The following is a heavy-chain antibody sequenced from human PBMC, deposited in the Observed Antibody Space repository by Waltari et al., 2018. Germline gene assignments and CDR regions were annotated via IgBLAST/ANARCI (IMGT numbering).Heavy chain of an antibody. CDR3: ARYGGNRGGNWFDP. CDR2: IYYSGST. D-gene: IGHD2-15*01. V-gene: IGHV4-30-4*08. Sequence: LTCTVSGGSISSGDYYWSWIRQPPGKGLEWIGYIYYSGSTYYNPSLKSRVTISVDTSKNQFSLKLSSVTAADTAVYYCARYGGNRGGNWFDPWGQGTLVTVSS. J-gene: IGHJ5*02. CDR1: GGSISSGDYY.